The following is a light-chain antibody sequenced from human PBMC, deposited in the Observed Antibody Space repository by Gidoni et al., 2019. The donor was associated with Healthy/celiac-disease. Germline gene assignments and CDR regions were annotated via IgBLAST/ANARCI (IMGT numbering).Light chain of an antibody. V-gene: IGKV4-1*01. CDR2: WAF. CDR1: QSVLYSSNNKNY. J-gene: IGKJ2*04. Sequence: DIVITQSPDSLAVSLCERSTINCKSSQSVLYSSNNKNYLAWYQQKPGQPPKLLIYWAFTRESGVPDRFSGSGSGTDCTLTISSLQAEDVAVYYCQQYYSTTPEGCSFGQGTKLEIK. CDR3: QQYYSTTPEGCS.